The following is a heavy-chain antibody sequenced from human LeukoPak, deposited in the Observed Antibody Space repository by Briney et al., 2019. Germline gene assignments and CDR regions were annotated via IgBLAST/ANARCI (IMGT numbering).Heavy chain of an antibody. D-gene: IGHD3-10*01. CDR3: AKIALWFGELSVDFDY. CDR2: IRYDGSNK. Sequence: GGSLRLSCAASGFTFSSYGMHWVRQAPGKGLEWVAFIRYDGSNKYYADSVKGRFTISRDNSKNTLYLQMNSLRAEDTAVYYCAKIALWFGELSVDFDYWGQGILVTVSS. V-gene: IGHV3-30*02. J-gene: IGHJ4*02. CDR1: GFTFSSYG.